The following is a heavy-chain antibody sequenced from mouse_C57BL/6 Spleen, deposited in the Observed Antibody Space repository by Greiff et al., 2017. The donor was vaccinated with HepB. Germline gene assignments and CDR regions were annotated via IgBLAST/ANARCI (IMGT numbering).Heavy chain of an antibody. CDR3: ARDAVYDGGYFDV. Sequence: EVQRVESGGGLVQSGRSLRLSCATSGFTFSDFYMEWVRQAPGKGLEWIAASRNKANDYTTEYSASVKGRFIVSRDTSQSILYLQMNALRAEDTAIYYCARDAVYDGGYFDVWGTGTTVTVSS. D-gene: IGHD2-3*01. CDR2: SRNKANDYTT. V-gene: IGHV7-1*01. CDR1: GFTFSDFY. J-gene: IGHJ1*03.